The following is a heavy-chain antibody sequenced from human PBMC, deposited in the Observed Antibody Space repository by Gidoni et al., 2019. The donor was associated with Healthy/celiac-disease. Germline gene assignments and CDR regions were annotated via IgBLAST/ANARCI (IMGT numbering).Heavy chain of an antibody. CDR3: ARNVLYSKLFYYGMDV. J-gene: IGHJ6*02. V-gene: IGHV3-30-3*01. CDR2: ISYDGSNK. D-gene: IGHD4-4*01. CDR1: GFTFSSYA. Sequence: QVQLVESGGGVVQPGRSLRLSWAASGFTFSSYAMHWVRQAPGKGLEWVAVISYDGSNKYYADSVKGRFTISRDNSKNTLYLQMNSLRAEDTAVYYCARNVLYSKLFYYGMDVWGQGTTVTVSS.